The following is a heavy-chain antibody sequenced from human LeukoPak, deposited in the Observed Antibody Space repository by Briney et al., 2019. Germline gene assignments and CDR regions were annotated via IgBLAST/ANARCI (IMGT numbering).Heavy chain of an antibody. CDR3: AIQLWLNDAFDI. CDR1: GGSISSYY. D-gene: IGHD5-18*01. CDR2: IYYSGST. V-gene: IGHV4-59*08. J-gene: IGHJ3*02. Sequence: SETLSLTCTVSGGSISSYYWSWIRQPPGKGLEWIGYIYYSGSTNYNPSLKSRVTISVDTSKNQFSLKLSSVTAADTAVYYCAIQLWLNDAFDIWGQGTMVTVSS.